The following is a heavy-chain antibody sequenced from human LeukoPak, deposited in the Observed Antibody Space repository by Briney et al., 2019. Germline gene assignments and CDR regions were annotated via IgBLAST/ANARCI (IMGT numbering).Heavy chain of an antibody. CDR2: IWYDGSNK. D-gene: IGHD3-22*01. CDR3: ARDSSGYYLDY. V-gene: IGHV3-33*01. Sequence: GRSLRLSCAASGFTFSSYGMHWVRQAPGKGLEWVAVIWYDGSNKYYADSVKGRFTISRDNSKNTLYLQMNSLRAKDTAVYYCARDSSGYYLDYWGQGTLVTVSS. CDR1: GFTFSSYG. J-gene: IGHJ4*02.